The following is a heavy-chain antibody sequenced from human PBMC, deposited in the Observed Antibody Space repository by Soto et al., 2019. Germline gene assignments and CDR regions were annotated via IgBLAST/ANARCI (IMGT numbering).Heavy chain of an antibody. CDR2: IYYSGST. J-gene: IGHJ4*02. CDR3: ARIYGQNYLEYYFDY. V-gene: IGHV4-61*01. D-gene: IGHD1-7*01. CDR1: GGSVSSGSYY. Sequence: SETLSLTCTVSGGSVSSGSYYWSWIRQPPGKGLEWIGYIYYSGSTNFNPSLKSRVTISVDTSKNQFSLKLSSVTAADTAVYYCARIYGQNYLEYYFDYWGQGTLVTVSS.